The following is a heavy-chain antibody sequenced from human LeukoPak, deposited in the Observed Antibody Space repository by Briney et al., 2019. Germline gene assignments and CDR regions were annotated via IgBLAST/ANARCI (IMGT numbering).Heavy chain of an antibody. CDR2: IYYSGST. CDR3: ASIVYYGSGSPPIGFDP. Sequence: SETLSLTCTVSGGSISSYYWSWIRQPPGKGLEWIGYIYYSGSTNYNPPLKSRVTISVDTSKNQFSLKLSSVTAADTAVYYCASIVYYGSGSPPIGFDPWGQGTLVTVSS. J-gene: IGHJ5*02. D-gene: IGHD3-10*01. CDR1: GGSISSYY. V-gene: IGHV4-59*08.